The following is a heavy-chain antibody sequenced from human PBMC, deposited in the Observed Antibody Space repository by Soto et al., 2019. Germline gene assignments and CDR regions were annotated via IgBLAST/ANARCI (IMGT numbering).Heavy chain of an antibody. V-gene: IGHV4-34*01. CDR3: ARDLDLRDFWSGHFGGVWFDP. CDR2: INHSGST. J-gene: IGHJ5*02. D-gene: IGHD3-3*01. CDR1: GGSFSGYY. Sequence: SETLSLTCAVYGGSFSGYYWSWIRQPPGKGLEWIGEINHSGSTNYNPSLKSRVTISVDTSKNQFSLKLSSVTAADTAVYYCARDLDLRDFWSGHFGGVWFDPWGQGTLVTVSS.